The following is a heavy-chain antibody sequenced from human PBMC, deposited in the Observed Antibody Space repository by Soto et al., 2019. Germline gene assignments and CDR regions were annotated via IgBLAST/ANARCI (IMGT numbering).Heavy chain of an antibody. CDR1: GGSFSGYC. D-gene: IGHD3-22*01. J-gene: IGHJ5*02. CDR3: ARREFTMIVVVTGP. V-gene: IGHV4-34*01. Sequence: SETLSLTCAVYGGSFSGYCWSWIRQPPGKGLEWIGEINHSGSTNYNPSLKSRVTISVDTSKNQFSLKLSSVTAADAAVYYCARREFTMIVVVTGPWGQGTLVTVSS. CDR2: INHSGST.